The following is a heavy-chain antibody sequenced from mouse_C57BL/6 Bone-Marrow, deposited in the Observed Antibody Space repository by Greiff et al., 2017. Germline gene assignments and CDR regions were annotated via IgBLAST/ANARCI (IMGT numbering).Heavy chain of an antibody. D-gene: IGHD2-3*01. V-gene: IGHV1-26*01. CDR3: ASDGYYFDY. J-gene: IGHJ2*01. CDR2: INPNNGGT. Sequence: EVQLVESGPELVKPGASVKISCKASGYTFTDYYMNWVKQSHGKSLEWIGDINPNNGGTSYNQKFKGKATLTVDKSSSTAYMELRSLTSEDSAVYYCASDGYYFDYWGQGTTLTVSS. CDR1: GYTFTDYY.